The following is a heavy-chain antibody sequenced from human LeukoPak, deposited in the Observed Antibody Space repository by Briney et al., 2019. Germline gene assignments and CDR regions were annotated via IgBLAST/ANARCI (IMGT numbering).Heavy chain of an antibody. J-gene: IGHJ4*02. CDR2: INRNGGST. D-gene: IGHD4-17*01. CDR1: GFTFDDYG. V-gene: IGHV3-20*04. Sequence: GGSLRLSCAASGFTFDDYGISWVRQAPGKGLEWVSGINRNGGSTAYGDSVKGRFTISRDNAKNSLYLQMNSLRAEDTAVYYCARVSVTVIPIFDYWGQGALVTVSS. CDR3: ARVSVTVIPIFDY.